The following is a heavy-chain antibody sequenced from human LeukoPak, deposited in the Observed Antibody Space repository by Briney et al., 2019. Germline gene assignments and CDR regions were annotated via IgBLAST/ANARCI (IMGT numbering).Heavy chain of an antibody. CDR2: ISSSSSYI. CDR1: GFTFSSYS. D-gene: IGHD3-22*01. V-gene: IGHV3-21*01. J-gene: IGHJ4*02. Sequence: PGGSLRLSCAASGFTFSSYSMNRVRQAPGKGLEWVSSISSSSSYIYYADSVKGRFTISRDNAKNSLYLQMNSLRAEDTAVYYCARDDRDFYDSSGSYYFGYWGQGTLVTVSS. CDR3: ARDDRDFYDSSGSYYFGY.